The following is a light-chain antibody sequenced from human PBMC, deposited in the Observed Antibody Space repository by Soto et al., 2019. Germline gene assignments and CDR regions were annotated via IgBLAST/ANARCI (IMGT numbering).Light chain of an antibody. CDR1: QSVSSW. J-gene: IGKJ1*01. Sequence: DIQMTQTPATLSAFAGDRVTVTCRASQSVSSWVAWSQEKPGRGPKLLIYDASTWQSGVPSRFIGSGSGTEFTLTITSLQPDDFATYYCQHYNTYSPGTFGQGTRVEVK. CDR2: DAS. CDR3: QHYNTYSPGT. V-gene: IGKV1-5*01.